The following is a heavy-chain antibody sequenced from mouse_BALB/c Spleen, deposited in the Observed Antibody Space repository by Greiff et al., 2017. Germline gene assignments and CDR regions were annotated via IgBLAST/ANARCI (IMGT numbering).Heavy chain of an antibody. CDR3: AREKELAWFAY. CDR1: GFSLTSYG. Sequence: VQGVESGPGLVAPSQSLSITCTVSGFSLTSYGVHWVRQPPGKGLEWLGVIWAGGSTNYNSALMSRLSISKDNSKSQVFLKMNSLQTDDTAMYYCAREKELAWFAYWGQGTLVTVSA. J-gene: IGHJ3*01. V-gene: IGHV2-9*02. CDR2: IWAGGST. D-gene: IGHD4-1*01.